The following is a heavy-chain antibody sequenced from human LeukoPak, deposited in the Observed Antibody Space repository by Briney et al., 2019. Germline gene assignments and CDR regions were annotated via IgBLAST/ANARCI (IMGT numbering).Heavy chain of an antibody. CDR1: GFTFSSYA. CDR2: ISGSGGST. CDR3: TRDPGRVRGVLGFDY. Sequence: PGGSLRLSCAASGFTFSSYAMSWVRQAPGKGLEWVSAISGSGGSTYYADSVKGRFTISRDNAKNSLYLQMHSLRVEDTAVYYYTRDPGRVRGVLGFDYWDQGTLVTVS. V-gene: IGHV3-23*01. D-gene: IGHD3-10*01. J-gene: IGHJ4*02.